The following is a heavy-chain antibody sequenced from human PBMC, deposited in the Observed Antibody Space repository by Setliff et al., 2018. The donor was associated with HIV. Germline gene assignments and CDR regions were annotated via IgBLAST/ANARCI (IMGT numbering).Heavy chain of an antibody. J-gene: IGHJ3*02. V-gene: IGHV3-48*04. CDR2: ITGSGDTI. CDR1: GFTFSTYW. D-gene: IGHD1-26*01. Sequence: GGSLRLSCTASGFTFSTYWMHWVRQAPGKGPEWVSYITGSGDTIYYADSVKGRFTMSRDNAKDSVYLQMNTLRAEDTAVYYCARDRPRGGGSLDAFDIWGQGTMVTV. CDR3: ARDRPRGGGSLDAFDI.